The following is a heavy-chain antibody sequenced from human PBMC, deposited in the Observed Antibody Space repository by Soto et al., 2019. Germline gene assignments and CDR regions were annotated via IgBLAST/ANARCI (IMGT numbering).Heavy chain of an antibody. CDR2: IYHSGST. CDR3: ARDGQWEIYYFDY. J-gene: IGHJ4*02. CDR1: GYSISSGYY. Sequence: SETLSLTCAVSGYSISSGYYLGWILQPPGKGLEWIGSIYHSGSTYYNPSLKSRVTISVDTSKNQFSLKLSSVTAADTAVYYCARDGQWEIYYFDYWGQGTLVTVSS. D-gene: IGHD1-26*01. V-gene: IGHV4-38-2*02.